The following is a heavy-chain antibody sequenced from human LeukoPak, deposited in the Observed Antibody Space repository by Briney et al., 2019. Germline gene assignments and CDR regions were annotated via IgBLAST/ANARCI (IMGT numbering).Heavy chain of an antibody. V-gene: IGHV3-9*01. J-gene: IGHJ3*02. CDR1: RFTFDDYA. Sequence: GGSLRLSCAASRFTFDDYAMHWVRQAPGKGLEWVSGISWNSDTIGYADSVKGRFTISRDNAKNSLYLQMNSLRAEDTALYYCAKAPGDSIGRAAFNIWGQGTMVTVSS. CDR2: ISWNSDTI. CDR3: AKAPGDSIGRAAFNI. D-gene: IGHD3-22*01.